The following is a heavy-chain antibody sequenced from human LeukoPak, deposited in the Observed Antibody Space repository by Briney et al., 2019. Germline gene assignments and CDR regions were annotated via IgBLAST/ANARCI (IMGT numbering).Heavy chain of an antibody. J-gene: IGHJ3*02. CDR3: ATVTTMIRGVVGDI. CDR2: VKSKADGGTT. Sequence: GGSLRLSCAASGFTFSNAWMSWVRQAPGKGLEWVGRVKSKADGGTTHSAAHGRFTISRDDSKNTLYLLVYSPKTEDSAAEYCATVTTMIRGVVGDIWGQGTMVTVSS. V-gene: IGHV3-15*01. D-gene: IGHD3-10*01. CDR1: GFTFSNAW.